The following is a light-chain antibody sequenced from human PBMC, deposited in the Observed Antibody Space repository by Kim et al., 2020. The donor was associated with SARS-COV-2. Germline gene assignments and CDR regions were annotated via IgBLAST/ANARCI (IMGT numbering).Light chain of an antibody. J-gene: IGLJ1*01. CDR2: DVS. CDR1: SSDVGGYNY. Sequence: GQSITISCTGTSSDVGGYNYVSWYQQHPGKAPKLMIYDVSNRPSGVSNRFSGSKSGNTASLTISGLQAEDEADYYCSSYTISSTYVFGTGTRSPS. V-gene: IGLV2-14*03. CDR3: SSYTISSTYV.